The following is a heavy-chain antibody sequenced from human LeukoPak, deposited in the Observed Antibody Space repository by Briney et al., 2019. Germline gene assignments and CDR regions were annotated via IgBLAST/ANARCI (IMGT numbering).Heavy chain of an antibody. Sequence: GSLRLSCAASGFTFSSYSMNWVRQSPVKGLEWIGEIYLYGTTNYNPSFTSRVTMSVDRSRNQFSLKLTSVTAADTAVYYCARQKWEQQGRDYYFNGLDVWGPGTTVIVSS. V-gene: IGHV4-4*02. CDR2: IYLYGTT. D-gene: IGHD1/OR15-1a*01. CDR1: GFTFSSYSM. CDR3: ARQKWEQQGRDYYFNGLDV. J-gene: IGHJ6*02.